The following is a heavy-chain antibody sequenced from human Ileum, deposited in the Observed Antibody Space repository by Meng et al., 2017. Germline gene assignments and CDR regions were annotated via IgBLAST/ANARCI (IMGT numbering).Heavy chain of an antibody. J-gene: IGHJ4*02. CDR3: ARDMPYSSGSFDY. D-gene: IGHD3-10*01. V-gene: IGHV1-3*01. CDR2: ITAGNGNT. CDR1: GFPFVSFA. Sequence: VPCGQCGGGGKKPGVLVKVCCKGSGFPFVSFAIYRVRQAPGQGLEWMGWITAGNGNTKYSQKFQGRVTITRDTSASAVYMELSNLKFEDTAVYYCARDMPYSSGSFDYWGQGTLVTVSS.